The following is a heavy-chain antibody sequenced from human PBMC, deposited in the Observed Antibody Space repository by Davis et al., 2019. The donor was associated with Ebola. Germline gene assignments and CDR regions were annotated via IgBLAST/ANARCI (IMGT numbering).Heavy chain of an antibody. CDR2: ISDDGTYK. V-gene: IGHV3-30*14. Sequence: GGSLRLSCTASGLTFSNLAMNWVRQTPGKGLEWVAVISDDGTYKKYADSVRGRFTISRDNFKNTVYLQMNGLRPEDTAMYHCARACGGDCSDWGQGTLVTV. J-gene: IGHJ4*02. D-gene: IGHD2-21*02. CDR3: ARACGGDCSD. CDR1: GLTFSNLA.